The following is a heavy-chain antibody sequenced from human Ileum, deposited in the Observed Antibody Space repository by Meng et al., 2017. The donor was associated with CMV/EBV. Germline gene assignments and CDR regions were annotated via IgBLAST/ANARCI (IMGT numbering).Heavy chain of an antibody. CDR1: GFTFSTYE. Sequence: GESLKISCAASGFTFSTYEMNWVRQAPGKGLEWVSHISGSGNTIYYADSAEGRFTISRDNAKNSLYLQMNSLKAEDTAVYYCAREGYSYGSKSYIDYWGQGTLVTVSS. CDR2: ISGSGNTI. V-gene: IGHV3-48*03. CDR3: AREGYSYGSKSYIDY. D-gene: IGHD5-18*01. J-gene: IGHJ4*02.